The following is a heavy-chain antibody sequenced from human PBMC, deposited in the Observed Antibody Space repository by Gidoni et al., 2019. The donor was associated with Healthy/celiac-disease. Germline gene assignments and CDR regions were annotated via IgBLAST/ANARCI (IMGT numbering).Heavy chain of an antibody. Sequence: QVQLQESGPGLVKPSETLSLTCTVSGYSISSGYYWCWIRQPPGKGLEWIGSIYHSGSTYYNPSLKSRVTISVDTSKNQFSLKLSSVTAADTAVYYCAALGSGSIFDYWGQGTLVTVSS. V-gene: IGHV4-38-2*02. CDR2: IYHSGST. J-gene: IGHJ4*02. CDR1: GYSISSGYY. D-gene: IGHD6-19*01. CDR3: AALGSGSIFDY.